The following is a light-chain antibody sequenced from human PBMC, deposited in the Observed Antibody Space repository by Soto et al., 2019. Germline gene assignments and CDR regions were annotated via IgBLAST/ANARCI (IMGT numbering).Light chain of an antibody. Sequence: DTRMTQSPSTLSASVGDRVTITCRASQSTTTWLAWYQQKPGKAPKVLIYQASILESGVPPRFSGSGSGTEFTLTISSLQPDDFGTYNCQQYSSHPYTFGQGTKLEIK. CDR3: QQYSSHPYT. J-gene: IGKJ2*01. V-gene: IGKV1-5*03. CDR2: QAS. CDR1: QSTTTW.